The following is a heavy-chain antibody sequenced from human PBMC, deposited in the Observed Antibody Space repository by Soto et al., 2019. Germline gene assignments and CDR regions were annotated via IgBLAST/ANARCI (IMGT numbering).Heavy chain of an antibody. V-gene: IGHV4-59*08. CDR2: IYYSGST. D-gene: IGHD3-22*01. CDR1: GGSISSYY. J-gene: IGHJ3*02. CDR3: ARHSPYYYDSSGYYYDGAFAI. Sequence: SETLSLTCTVSGGSISSYYWSWIRQPPGKGLEWIGYIYYSGSTNYNPSLKSRVTISVDTSKNQFSLKLSSVTAADTAVYYCARHSPYYYDSSGYYYDGAFAIWGQGTMVTVSS.